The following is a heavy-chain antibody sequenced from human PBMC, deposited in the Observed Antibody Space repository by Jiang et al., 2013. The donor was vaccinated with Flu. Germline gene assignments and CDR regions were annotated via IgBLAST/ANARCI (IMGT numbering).Heavy chain of an antibody. Sequence: LEWVANIKQDGSEKYYVDSVKGRFTISRDNAKNSLYLQMNSLRAEDTAVYYCARDEGYYYDSSGYRPFDYWGQGTLVTVSS. CDR2: IKQDGSEK. J-gene: IGHJ4*02. V-gene: IGHV3-7*03. D-gene: IGHD3-22*01. CDR3: ARDEGYYYDSSGYRPFDY.